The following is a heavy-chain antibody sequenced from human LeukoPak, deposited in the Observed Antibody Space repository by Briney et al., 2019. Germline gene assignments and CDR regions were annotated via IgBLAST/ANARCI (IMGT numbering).Heavy chain of an antibody. D-gene: IGHD3/OR15-3a*01. Sequence: GGSLRLSCAASGFTFDDYGMHWVRQAPGQGLEWVAGISWNSGSIGYADSVKGRVTISRDNAKNSLYLKMNSLRAEDTALYYCAKDTRTGYYNPLFDYWGQGTLVTVSS. CDR2: ISWNSGSI. V-gene: IGHV3-9*01. CDR1: GFTFDDYG. CDR3: AKDTRTGYYNPLFDY. J-gene: IGHJ4*02.